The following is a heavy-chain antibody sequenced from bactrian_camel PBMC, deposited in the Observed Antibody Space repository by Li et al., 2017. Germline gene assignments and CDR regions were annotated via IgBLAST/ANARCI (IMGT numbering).Heavy chain of an antibody. V-gene: IGHV3S53*01. CDR2: IDARGST. J-gene: IGHJ4*01. Sequence: HVQLVESGGGSVQAGGSLRLSCSATGYTLTRCMVWFRQPPGKEREGVAYIDARGSTTYADSVKGRFTISKDNAKSTRTTYLQMDSLKTEDSGMYYGAATRRGPDNYCSGAPGEDPNWGQGTQVTVS. CDR1: GYTLTRC. CDR3: AATRRGPDNYCSGAPGEDPN. D-gene: IGHD2*01.